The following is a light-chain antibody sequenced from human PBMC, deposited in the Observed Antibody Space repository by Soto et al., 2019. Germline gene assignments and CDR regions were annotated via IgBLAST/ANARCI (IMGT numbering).Light chain of an antibody. CDR2: DVT. CDR1: SSDIGAYNY. CDR3: SSYSNSRTLV. Sequence: QPVLTQPASVSGSPGQSITLSCTGTSSDIGAYNYVSWYRHNPGKAPKLMVYDVTNRPSGISDRFSGSKSGNTASLTISGLQAEDEADYYCSSYSNSRTLVFGGGTKLTVL. J-gene: IGLJ3*02. V-gene: IGLV2-14*03.